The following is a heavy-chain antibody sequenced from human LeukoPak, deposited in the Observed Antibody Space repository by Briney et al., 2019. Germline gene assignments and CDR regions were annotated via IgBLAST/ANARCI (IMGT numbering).Heavy chain of an antibody. CDR2: INHSGST. Sequence: SETLSLTCAVYGGSFSGYYWSWIRQPPGKGLEWIGEINHSGSTNYSPSLKNRVTISVDTSKNQFSLKLSSVTAADTAVYYCASPRITMARSFDYWGQGTLVTVSP. CDR1: GGSFSGYY. CDR3: ASPRITMARSFDY. J-gene: IGHJ4*02. V-gene: IGHV4-34*01. D-gene: IGHD3-10*01.